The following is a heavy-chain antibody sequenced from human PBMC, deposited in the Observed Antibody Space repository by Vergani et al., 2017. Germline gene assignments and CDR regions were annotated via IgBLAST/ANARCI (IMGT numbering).Heavy chain of an antibody. CDR3: ARENLRYCSSTSGPRREPYYYYGMDV. CDR1: GGSVSSGSYY. V-gene: IGHV4-61*10. CDR2: IYYSGST. D-gene: IGHD2-2*01. Sequence: QVQLQESGPGLVKPSETLSLTCTVSGGSVSSGSYYWSWIRQPAGKGLEWIGYIYYSGSTNYNPSLKSRVTISVDTSKNQFSLKLSSVTAADTAVYYCARENLRYCSSTSGPRREPYYYYGMDVWGQGTTVTVSS. J-gene: IGHJ6*02.